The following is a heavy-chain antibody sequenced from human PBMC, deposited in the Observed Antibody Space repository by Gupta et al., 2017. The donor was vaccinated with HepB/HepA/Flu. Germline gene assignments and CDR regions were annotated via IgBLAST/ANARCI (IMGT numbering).Heavy chain of an antibody. CDR1: GFSISGNA. CDR2: IGSDIRT. D-gene: IGHD3-3*01. CDR3: AKDLYFWSAMDV. V-gene: IGHV3-23*04. J-gene: IGHJ6*03. Sequence: ELQLVESGGGLVQPGGSLRLSCAGPGFSISGNAMSWVRQAPGKGLEWVSGIGSDIRTHYADSIKGRFTISRDNSKNTVYLQINSLRADDTAAYYCAKDLYFWSAMDVWGKGTTVTVSS.